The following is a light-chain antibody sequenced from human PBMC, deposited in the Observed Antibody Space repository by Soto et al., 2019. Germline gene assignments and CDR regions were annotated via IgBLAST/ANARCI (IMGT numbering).Light chain of an antibody. CDR1: SPNIGGNS. Sequence: QSVMTQPPSVSAAPGQKVTISCSGLSPNIGGNSVSWYQQLPGTAPKLPLYDDNKRPSGIPARFSGSKSGTSATLGITGFQTGDEADYYCGSWDSSLSAYVFGTGTKLTVL. CDR3: GSWDSSLSAYV. V-gene: IGLV1-51*01. CDR2: DDN. J-gene: IGLJ1*01.